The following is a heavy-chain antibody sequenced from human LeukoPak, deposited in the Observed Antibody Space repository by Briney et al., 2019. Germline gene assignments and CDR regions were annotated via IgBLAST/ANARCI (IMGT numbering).Heavy chain of an antibody. V-gene: IGHV1-46*01. D-gene: IGHD3-22*01. CDR2: INPSGGSA. J-gene: IGHJ3*02. CDR1: GYTFTSYY. Sequence: ASVKVSCKASGYTFTSYYMHWVRQAPGQGLEWMGIINPSGGSASYARKFQGRDTMTRDTSTSTVYMELSSLRSEDTAVYYCARTHYYDSSGYAFDIWGQGTMVTVSS. CDR3: ARTHYYDSSGYAFDI.